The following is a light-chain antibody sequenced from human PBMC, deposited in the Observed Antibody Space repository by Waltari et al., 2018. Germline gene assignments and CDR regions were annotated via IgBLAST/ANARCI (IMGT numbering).Light chain of an antibody. J-gene: IGLJ3*02. CDR3: SSYTRRSYWV. CDR1: SSDVGFYDF. Sequence: QSALTQPASVSGSPGQSITISCTGTSSDVGFYDFVSWFQQHPGKAPKVMISKVNNRPPGVSNRFSGSKSANTASLTISGLQAEDEADYYCSSYTRRSYWVFGGGTQLTVL. V-gene: IGLV2-14*01. CDR2: KVN.